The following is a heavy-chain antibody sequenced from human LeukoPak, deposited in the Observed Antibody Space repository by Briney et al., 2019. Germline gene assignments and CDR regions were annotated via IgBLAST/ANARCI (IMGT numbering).Heavy chain of an antibody. Sequence: SETLSLTCTVSGGSTSSSSHYWGWIRQPPGKGLEWIGSIYYSGSTYYNPSLKSRVTMSVDTSKNQFSLKLSSVTAADTAVYYCATDTHNSGWSFYYFDYWGQGTLVTVSS. D-gene: IGHD6-19*01. V-gene: IGHV4-39*07. CDR1: GGSTSSSSHY. J-gene: IGHJ4*02. CDR3: ATDTHNSGWSFYYFDY. CDR2: IYYSGST.